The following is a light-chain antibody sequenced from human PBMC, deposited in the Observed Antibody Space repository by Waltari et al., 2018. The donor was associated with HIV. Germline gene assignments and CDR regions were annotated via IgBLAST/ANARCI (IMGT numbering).Light chain of an antibody. Sequence: QSALTQPASVSGSPGQSITIACTGTRSDAGRYNLVSWYHQHPGKAPRLIISEVFKRPSGVSDRFSGSKSANTASLTISGLQAEDEADYHCCSYTDSGTYVVFGGGTRLTVL. J-gene: IGLJ2*01. V-gene: IGLV2-23*02. CDR2: EVF. CDR1: RSDAGRYNL. CDR3: CSYTDSGTYVV.